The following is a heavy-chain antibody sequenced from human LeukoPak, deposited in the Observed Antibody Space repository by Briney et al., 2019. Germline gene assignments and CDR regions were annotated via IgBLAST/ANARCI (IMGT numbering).Heavy chain of an antibody. J-gene: IGHJ6*03. Sequence: PGGSLRLSCAASGFTFSSYGMHWVRQAPGKGLEWVAVIWYDGSNKYYADSVKGRFTISRDNSKNTLYLQMNSLRAEDTAVYYCAKGEAAMIHYYTDVWGKGTTVNVSS. D-gene: IGHD2-2*01. CDR1: GFTFSSYG. V-gene: IGHV3-33*06. CDR2: IWYDGSNK. CDR3: AKGEAAMIHYYTDV.